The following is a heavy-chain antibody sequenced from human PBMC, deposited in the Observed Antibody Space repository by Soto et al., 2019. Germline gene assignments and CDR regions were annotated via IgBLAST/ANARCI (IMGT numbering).Heavy chain of an antibody. CDR1: GGSISSGGYY. D-gene: IGHD3-10*01. CDR2: IYYSGST. Sequence: QVQLQESGPGLVKPSQTLSLTCTVSGGSISSGGYYWSWIRQHPGKGLEWIGYIYYSGSTYYNPSLRSRVNISVDTSKNQFPLKLSSVTAADTAVYYCARNRITMVRGEINWFDPWGQGTLVTVSS. CDR3: ARNRITMVRGEINWFDP. J-gene: IGHJ5*02. V-gene: IGHV4-31*03.